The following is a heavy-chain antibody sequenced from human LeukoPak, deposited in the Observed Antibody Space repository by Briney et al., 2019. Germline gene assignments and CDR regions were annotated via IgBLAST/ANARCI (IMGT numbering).Heavy chain of an antibody. CDR1: GGSISSYY. CDR3: AREATLGYSSSQNWFDP. CDR2: IYYSGST. V-gene: IGHV4-59*01. D-gene: IGHD6-13*01. Sequence: SETLSLTCTVSGGSISSYYWSWIRQPPGKGLEWIGYIYYSGSTNYNPSLKSRVTISVDTSKNQFSLKLSSVTAADTAVYYCAREATLGYSSSQNWFDPWGQGTLVTVSS. J-gene: IGHJ5*02.